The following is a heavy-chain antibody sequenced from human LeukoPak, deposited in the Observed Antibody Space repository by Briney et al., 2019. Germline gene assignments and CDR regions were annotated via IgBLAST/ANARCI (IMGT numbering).Heavy chain of an antibody. CDR3: ARAKNSDYYYVDY. CDR1: GFTFCNYN. V-gene: IGHV3-48*02. CDR2: ISSGRSAI. D-gene: IGHD2-21*02. J-gene: IGHJ4*02. Sequence: GGSLRLSCAASGFTFCNYNMNWVRQAPGKGLEWVSYISSGRSAIYYADSVKGRFTISRDNAKNSLYLQMNSLRDEDTAVYYCARAKNSDYYYVDYWGQGTLVTVSS.